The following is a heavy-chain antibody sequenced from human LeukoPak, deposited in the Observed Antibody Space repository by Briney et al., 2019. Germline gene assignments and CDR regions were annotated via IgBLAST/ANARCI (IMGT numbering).Heavy chain of an antibody. CDR2: IYSDGRT. D-gene: IGHD2-15*01. CDR1: KFTFSHYG. V-gene: IGHV3-66*04. J-gene: IGHJ4*02. CDR3: AKQLGYCSDGSCYFPY. Sequence: GGSLRLSCSASKFTFSHYGMQWVRQAPGKGLEWVSVIYSDGRTYYADSVKGRFTISRDNSKNTLYLETNSLRAEDTAVYYCAKQLGYCSDGSCYFPYWGQGTLVTVSS.